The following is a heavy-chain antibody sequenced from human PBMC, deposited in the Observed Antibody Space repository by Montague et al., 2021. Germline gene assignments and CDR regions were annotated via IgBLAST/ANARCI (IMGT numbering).Heavy chain of an antibody. J-gene: IGHJ5*02. CDR3: ARDPSYYGSGSPNWFDH. D-gene: IGHD3-10*01. Sequence: SLILSCAASGFNFNSSAMHWVRQAPVKGLEWVAIISYDGSNKYYXDSVKGRFTVSRDNSKNTLFLQMNSLRPEDTAVYYCARDPSYYGSGSPNWFDHWGQGTLVTVSS. CDR2: ISYDGSNK. CDR1: GFNFNSSA. V-gene: IGHV3-30*04.